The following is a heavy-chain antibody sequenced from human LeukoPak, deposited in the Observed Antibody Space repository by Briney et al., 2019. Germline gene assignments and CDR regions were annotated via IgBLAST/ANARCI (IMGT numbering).Heavy chain of an antibody. D-gene: IGHD4-17*01. CDR2: IYWDDDK. CDR3: AHFHDYGDYMGWDY. CDR1: GFSLRTRGVG. V-gene: IGHV2-5*02. J-gene: IGHJ4*02. Sequence: SGPTLVNPPQPLTLTCTFSGFSLRTRGVGVGWIRQPPGKALQWLALIYWDDDKRYSPSLKTRLTITNDTSKNQVVLTMTNMDPVDTATYYCAHFHDYGDYMGWDYWGQGTLVSVSS.